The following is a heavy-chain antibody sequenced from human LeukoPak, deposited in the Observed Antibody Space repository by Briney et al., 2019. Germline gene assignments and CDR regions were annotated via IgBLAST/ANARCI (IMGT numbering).Heavy chain of an antibody. CDR2: INNGGSTT. CDR1: GFTFSSYW. Sequence: GGSLRLSCAASGFTFSSYWMHWVRQAPGKGLAWVSAINNGGSTTAYADSVKGRFTISRDNAKNTLYLQMNSLRAEDTAVYYCARRAPTRYFDYWGQGTLVTVSS. CDR3: ARRAPTRYFDY. J-gene: IGHJ4*02. V-gene: IGHV3-74*01. D-gene: IGHD5-24*01.